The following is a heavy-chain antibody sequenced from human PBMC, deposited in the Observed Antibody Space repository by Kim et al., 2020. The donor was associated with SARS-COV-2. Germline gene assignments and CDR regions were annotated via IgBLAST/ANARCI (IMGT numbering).Heavy chain of an antibody. CDR3: ARLRKGIVVGPAVVRYHNYRYYYMDV. CDR1: GGSFSGYY. Sequence: SETLSLTCAVYGGSFSGYYWSWIRQPPGKGQEWIGEINHSGSTNYNPSLKSRVTISVATPKNQFSLKLSSVTAPDTALSYCARLRKGIVVGPAVVRYHNYRYYYMDVWGKGTTVTVSS. CDR2: INHSGST. J-gene: IGHJ6*03. D-gene: IGHD2-2*01. V-gene: IGHV4-34*01.